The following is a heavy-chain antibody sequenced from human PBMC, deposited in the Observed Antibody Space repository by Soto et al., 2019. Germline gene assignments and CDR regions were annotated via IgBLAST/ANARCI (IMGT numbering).Heavy chain of an antibody. CDR2: IYYSGST. D-gene: IGHD3-10*01. Sequence: ASETLSLTCTVSGGSISSYYWSWIRQPPGKGLEWIGSIYYSGSTKYNPSLKSRVTISVDTSQNQLSLKLSSVTAADTAVYYCARESAGSGKNNWFDPWGQGTLVTVSS. V-gene: IGHV4-59*01. CDR1: GGSISSYY. J-gene: IGHJ5*02. CDR3: ARESAGSGKNNWFDP.